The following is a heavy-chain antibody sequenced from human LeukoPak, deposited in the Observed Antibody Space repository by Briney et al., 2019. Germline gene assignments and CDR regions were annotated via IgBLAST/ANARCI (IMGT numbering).Heavy chain of an antibody. D-gene: IGHD3-10*01. V-gene: IGHV4-59*01. CDR1: GGSISSYY. CDR3: ASSISGGSGSYYYYYYTDV. J-gene: IGHJ6*03. CDR2: IYYSGST. Sequence: SETLSLTCTVSGGSISSYYWSWIRQPPGKGLEWIGYIYYSGSTNYNPSLKSRVTISVDTSKNQFSLKLSSVTAADTAVYYCASSISGGSGSYYYYYYTDVWGKGTTVTVSS.